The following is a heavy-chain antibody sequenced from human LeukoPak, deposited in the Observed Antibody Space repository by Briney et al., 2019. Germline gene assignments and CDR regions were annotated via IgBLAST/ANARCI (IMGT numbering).Heavy chain of an antibody. CDR3: ARGVPATIRGGSNYFDF. V-gene: IGHV1-69*13. J-gene: IGHJ4*02. D-gene: IGHD2-2*02. CDR1: GYTFTSYE. CDR2: IIPIFDSA. Sequence: SVKVSCKASGYTFTSYEITWVRQAPGQGLEWVGGIIPIFDSAKYAQKFQDRVTITADESSKTAYMELSSLTSEDTAIYYCARGVPATIRGGSNYFDFWGQGTLVTVSS.